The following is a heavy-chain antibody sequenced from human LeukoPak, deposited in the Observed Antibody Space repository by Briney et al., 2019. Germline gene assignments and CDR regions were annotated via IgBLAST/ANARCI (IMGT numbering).Heavy chain of an antibody. V-gene: IGHV4-59*08. D-gene: IGHD3-22*01. CDR2: IRYSGSA. J-gene: IGHJ4*02. CDR3: ARLVYDSRGYYFDY. CDR1: GGSVTSTN. Sequence: TSETLSLTCDVSGGSVTSTNWWTWVRQPPGKGLEWIGYIRYSGSANYNPSLRSRVTISIDTSKNQFSLKLSSVTAADTAVYHCARLVYDSRGYYFDYWGQGTLVTVSS.